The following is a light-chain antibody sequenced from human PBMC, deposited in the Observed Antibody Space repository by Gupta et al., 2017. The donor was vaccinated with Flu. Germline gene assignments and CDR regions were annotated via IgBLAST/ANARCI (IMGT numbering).Light chain of an antibody. V-gene: IGLV3-21*03. CDR2: EGT. J-gene: IGLJ7*01. CDR3: QVWGGKHGV. Sequence: GPGKTARITCWGDKIGSKRGHWVQQKPGQAPILVLYEGTGRPSGIPERFSGFNFGNTGTLAITGGQGGDGAEYFCQVWGGKHGVVGGGTQLTVL. CDR1: KIGSKR.